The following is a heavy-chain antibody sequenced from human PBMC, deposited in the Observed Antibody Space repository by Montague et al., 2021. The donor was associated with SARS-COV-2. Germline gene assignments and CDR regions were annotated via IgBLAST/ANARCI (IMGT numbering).Heavy chain of an antibody. V-gene: IGHV4-34*01. D-gene: IGHD2-21*01. CDR2: INFKAIT. CDR1: GGSFIPYS. Sequence: SETRSLTCAVPGGSFIPYSWTWIRQPPGKGLEWIGEINFKAITNYTPSLKSPVTISGDTSKRQFSLKLNNVTAADTAVYYCALARCTADWPIWGQGSLVIVSS. CDR3: ALARCTADWPI. J-gene: IGHJ4*02.